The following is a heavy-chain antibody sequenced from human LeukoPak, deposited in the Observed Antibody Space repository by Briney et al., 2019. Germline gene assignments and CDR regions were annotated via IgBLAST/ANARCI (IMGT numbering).Heavy chain of an antibody. D-gene: IGHD2-2*01. CDR1: GGTFSSYA. V-gene: IGHV1-69*05. CDR2: IIPIFGTA. J-gene: IGHJ4*02. Sequence: ASVKVSCKASGGTFSSYAISWVRQAPGQGLEWMGGIIPIFGTANYAQKFQGRVTITTDESTSTAHMELSSLRSEDTAVYYCARGYCSSTSCYDDYWGQGTLVTVSS. CDR3: ARGYCSSTSCYDDY.